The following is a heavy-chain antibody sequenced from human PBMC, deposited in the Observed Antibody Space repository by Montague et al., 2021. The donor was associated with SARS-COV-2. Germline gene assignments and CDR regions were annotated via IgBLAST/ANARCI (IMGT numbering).Heavy chain of an antibody. J-gene: IGHJ4*02. Sequence: TLSLTCAVYGGSFSSGGYYWSWIRQHPGKGLEWIGYIYYSGSTYYNPSLRSRVTISVDTSKNQFSLKLSSVTAADTAVYYCARVRGGFLEWLLYFDYWGQGTLVTVSS. CDR2: IYYSGST. V-gene: IGHV4-31*11. D-gene: IGHD3-3*01. CDR3: ARVRGGFLEWLLYFDY. CDR1: GGSFSSGGYY.